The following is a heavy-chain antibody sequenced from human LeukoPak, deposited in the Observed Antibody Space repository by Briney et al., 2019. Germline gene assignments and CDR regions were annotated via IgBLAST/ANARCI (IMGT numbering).Heavy chain of an antibody. V-gene: IGHV1-69*13. CDR2: IIPIFDTG. D-gene: IGHD2-2*01. CDR3: ARWSSSVGRAFDI. Sequence: VASVKVSCKASGGTFSNYPISWVRQTPGQGLEWMGGIIPIFDTGNYAQKFQGRVTITADESTSTAYMELSSLRSEDTAVYYCARWSSSVGRAFDIWGQGTMVTVSS. CDR1: GGTFSNYP. J-gene: IGHJ3*02.